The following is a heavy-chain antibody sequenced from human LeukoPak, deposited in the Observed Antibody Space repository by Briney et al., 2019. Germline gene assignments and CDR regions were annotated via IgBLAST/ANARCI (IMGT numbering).Heavy chain of an antibody. V-gene: IGHV3-33*01. CDR1: GFTFSSYG. CDR2: IWYDGSNK. J-gene: IGHJ4*02. Sequence: PGGSLRLSRAASGFTFSSYGMHWVRQAPGKGLEWVAVIWYDGSNKYYADSVKGRFTISRDSSKNTLYLQMNSLRAEDTAVYYCARSYDYWSQGTLVTVSS. CDR3: ARSYDY.